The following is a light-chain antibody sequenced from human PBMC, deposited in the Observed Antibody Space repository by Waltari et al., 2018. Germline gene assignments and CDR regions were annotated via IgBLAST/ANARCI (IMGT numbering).Light chain of an antibody. CDR2: KAF. CDR3: MQGTHWPYT. J-gene: IGKJ2*01. CDR1: QSLVHSDRNTY. V-gene: IGKV2-30*02. Sequence: VLMTQFPVSLPVTLGQPAFISCWARQSLVHSDRNTYLYWYQQRPGQSPRRLIYKAFNRDSGVPDRFSGTGSGTDFTLNISGVEAEDVGVYYCMQGTHWPYTFGQGTKLET.